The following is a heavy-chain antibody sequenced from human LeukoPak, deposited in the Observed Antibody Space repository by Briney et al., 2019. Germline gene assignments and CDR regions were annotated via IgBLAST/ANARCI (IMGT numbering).Heavy chain of an antibody. Sequence: SETLSLTCAVYGGSFSAYFWTWIRQPPGEGLEWIGEITHSGSTNYNPSLKSRVTGSVDTSKNHFSLNLTSVTAADTAVYYCAGGEVVGWELLYQWGQGTLVTVSS. CDR3: AGGEVVGWELLYQ. CDR2: ITHSGST. D-gene: IGHD1-26*01. CDR1: GGSFSAYF. J-gene: IGHJ4*02. V-gene: IGHV4-34*01.